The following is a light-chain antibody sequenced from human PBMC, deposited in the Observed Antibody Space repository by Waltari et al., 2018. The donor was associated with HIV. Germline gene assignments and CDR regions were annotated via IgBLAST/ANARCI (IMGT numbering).Light chain of an antibody. J-gene: IGLJ1*01. V-gene: IGLV2-14*01. CDR1: SSDVGAYKF. CDR2: EVS. CDR3: TSYTTSITYV. Sequence: QSALTQPASVSASPGQSITISCTGTSSDVGAYKFVSWYQQHPGKAPKLIIYEVSNRPSGVSNRFSASKSGNTASLTISGLQAEDEADYYCTSYTTSITYVFGTGTKVTVL.